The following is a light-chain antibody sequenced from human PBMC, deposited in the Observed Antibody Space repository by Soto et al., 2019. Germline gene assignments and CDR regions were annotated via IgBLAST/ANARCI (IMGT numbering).Light chain of an antibody. V-gene: IGKV3-20*01. CDR3: RQFGNSPPMYT. CDR1: QSVSSSS. J-gene: IGKJ2*01. Sequence: ETVLTQSPDTLSLSPGERATLSCRASQSVSSSSLVWYQQKPGQAPRPLIYGASSRATGIPDMFSGSGSGTDFTLTISRLEPEDFAVYYCRQFGNSPPMYTFGQGTKLEIK. CDR2: GAS.